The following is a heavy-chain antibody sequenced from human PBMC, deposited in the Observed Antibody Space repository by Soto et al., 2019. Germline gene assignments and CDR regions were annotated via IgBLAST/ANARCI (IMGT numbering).Heavy chain of an antibody. D-gene: IGHD2-21*01. CDR1: GCSISSGGYY. Sequence: SETLSLTCPVSGCSISSGGYYWSWIRQHPGKGLEWIGYIYYSGSTYYNPSLKSRVTISVDTSKNQFSLKLSSVTAADTAVYYCARDGDYCGGDCWFDPWGQGTLVTVPS. CDR3: ARDGDYCGGDCWFDP. CDR2: IYYSGST. V-gene: IGHV4-31*03. J-gene: IGHJ5*02.